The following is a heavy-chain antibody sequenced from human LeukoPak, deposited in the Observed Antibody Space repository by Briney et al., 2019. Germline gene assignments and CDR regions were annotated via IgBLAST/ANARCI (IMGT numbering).Heavy chain of an antibody. D-gene: IGHD6-13*01. J-gene: IGHJ4*02. V-gene: IGHV3-23*01. CDR3: AEVPPRSDSSSWYYYDY. Sequence: GGSLRLSCAASGFTFSSYAMTWVRQAPRKGLEWVSLISGSGGSTYYADSVKGRFTISRDNSKNTLYLQMNSLRAEDTAVYYCAEVPPRSDSSSWYYYDYWGQGTLVTVSS. CDR2: ISGSGGST. CDR1: GFTFSSYA.